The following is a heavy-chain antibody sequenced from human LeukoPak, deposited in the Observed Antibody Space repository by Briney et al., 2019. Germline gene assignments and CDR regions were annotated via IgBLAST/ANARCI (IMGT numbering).Heavy chain of an antibody. J-gene: IGHJ4*02. V-gene: IGHV4-31*03. D-gene: IGHD3-22*01. CDR1: GGSISSGGYY. CDR3: ARMDSSGYYGFDY. CDR2: IYYSGST. Sequence: PSQTLSLTCTVSGGSISSGGYYCSWIRQHPGKGLEWIGYIYYSGSTNYNPSLKSRVTISVDTSKNQFSLRLSSVTAADTAVYYCARMDSSGYYGFDYWGRGTLLTVSS.